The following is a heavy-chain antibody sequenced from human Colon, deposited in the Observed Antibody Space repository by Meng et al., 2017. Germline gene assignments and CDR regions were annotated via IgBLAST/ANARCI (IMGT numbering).Heavy chain of an antibody. Sequence: QVQLRESGPALVKPSETLSPTCAVSGDSITNHNWWAWVRPPPGTGLVWIWDLPHPGSSAYNPSLKSRVSMSIYTSTPQFSLPLTPVTAADTAVYYCVRQTLSEYRDSVYFDYWGQGTLVTVSS. CDR2: LPHPGSS. CDR3: VRQTLSEYRDSVYFDY. D-gene: IGHD4-17*01. V-gene: IGHV4-4*02. J-gene: IGHJ4*02. CDR1: GDSITNHNW.